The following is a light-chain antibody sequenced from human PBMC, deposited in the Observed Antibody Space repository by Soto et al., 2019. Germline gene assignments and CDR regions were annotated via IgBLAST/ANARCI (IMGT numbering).Light chain of an antibody. CDR1: QSVSSNS. J-gene: IGKJ2*01. Sequence: EIVLTQSPDTLSLSPGERATLSCRASQSVSSNSLAWYQQKPGQAPRLLIYGASSRATGIPDRFSGSGSGTDFTLTISRLEPEDFATYYCQQSYSTPHTFGPGTKLEIK. CDR2: GAS. V-gene: IGKV3-20*01. CDR3: QQSYSTPHT.